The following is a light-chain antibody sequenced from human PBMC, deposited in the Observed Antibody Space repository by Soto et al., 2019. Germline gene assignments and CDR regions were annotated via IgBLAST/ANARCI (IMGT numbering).Light chain of an antibody. V-gene: IGLV2-14*01. CDR3: SSYTSVSIVVV. CDR2: EVN. CDR1: SSDIGAYNF. J-gene: IGLJ2*01. Sequence: QPVLTQPAAVSGSPGQSITISCTGTSSDIGAYNFVSWYQHHPGKAPKLIIFEVNNRPSGVSNRFSGSKSGSTASLRISDLQAEDEADYYCSSYTSVSIVVVFGGGTKLTVL.